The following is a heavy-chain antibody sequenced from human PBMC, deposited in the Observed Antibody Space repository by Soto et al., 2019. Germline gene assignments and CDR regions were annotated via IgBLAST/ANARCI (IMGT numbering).Heavy chain of an antibody. CDR3: ARVWYYDSSGYYAFDD. D-gene: IGHD3-22*01. J-gene: IGHJ4*02. V-gene: IGHV1-18*01. CDR1: GDGFSNYG. CDR2: ISAYDGQT. Sequence: QVQLVQSGAEVKKPGASVRVSCKASGDGFSNYGFSWVRQAPGQGLEWMGWISAYDGQTNYTKKFQGRVTMTTYTSSSTAYMELRNLRSYDTAVYYCARVWYYDSSGYYAFDDWGLGTLVTVSS.